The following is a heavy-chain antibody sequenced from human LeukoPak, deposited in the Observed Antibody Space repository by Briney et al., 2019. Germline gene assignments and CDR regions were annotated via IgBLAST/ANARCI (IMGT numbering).Heavy chain of an antibody. J-gene: IGHJ4*02. CDR2: INHSGST. CDR3: ARFWWYYYDSSGYYDY. Sequence: SETLSLTCAVYGGSFSGYYWSWIRQPPGKGLEWIGEINHSGSTNYNPSLKSRVTISVDTSKNQFSLKLSSVTAADTAVYYCARFWWYYYDSSGYYDYWGQGTLVTVSS. D-gene: IGHD3-22*01. V-gene: IGHV4-34*01. CDR1: GGSFSGYY.